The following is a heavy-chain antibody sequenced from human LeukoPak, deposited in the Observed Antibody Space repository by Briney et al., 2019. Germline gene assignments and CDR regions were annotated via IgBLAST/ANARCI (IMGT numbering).Heavy chain of an antibody. CDR2: IIPIFGTA. D-gene: IGHD3-22*01. Sequence: SVKVSCKASGGTFSSYAISWVRQAPGQGLEWMGGIIPIFGTANYAQKFQGRVTITAAGSTSTAYMELSSLRSEDTAVYYCATNYDSSGYYYLGDYWGQGTLVTVSS. J-gene: IGHJ4*02. V-gene: IGHV1-69*13. CDR3: ATNYDSSGYYYLGDY. CDR1: GGTFSSYA.